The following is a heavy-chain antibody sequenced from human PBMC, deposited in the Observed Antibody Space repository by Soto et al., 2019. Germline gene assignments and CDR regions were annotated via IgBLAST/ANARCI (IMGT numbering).Heavy chain of an antibody. Sequence: GGSLRLSCAASGFTVSSKYMSWVRQAPGKGLEWVSLIQSGGPTYYADSVKGRFTISRDTSENTVHLQMDSLRAEDTGVYYCARDDFFWEGDRGYGVLLDVWGRGTTDIV. J-gene: IGHJ6*03. CDR3: ARDDFFWEGDRGYGVLLDV. CDR2: IQSGGPT. V-gene: IGHV3-66*01. D-gene: IGHD6-25*01. CDR1: GFTVSSKY.